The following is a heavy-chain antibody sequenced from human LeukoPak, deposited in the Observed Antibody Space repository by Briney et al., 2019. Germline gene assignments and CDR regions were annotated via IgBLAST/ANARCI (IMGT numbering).Heavy chain of an antibody. J-gene: IGHJ4*02. V-gene: IGHV1-18*01. D-gene: IGHD3-3*01. CDR3: ARDMPGYYDFWSGYYASYPPGFDY. CDR1: GYTFTSYD. CDR2: ISAYNGNT. Sequence: ASVKVSCKASGYTFTSYDISWVRQAPGQGLEWMGWISAYNGNTNYAQKLQGRVTMTTDTSTSTAYMELRSLRSDDTAVYYCARDMPGYYDFWSGYYASYPPGFDYWGQGTLVTVSS.